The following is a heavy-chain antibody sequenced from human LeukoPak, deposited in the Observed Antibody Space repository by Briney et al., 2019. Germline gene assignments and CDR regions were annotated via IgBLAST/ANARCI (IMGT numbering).Heavy chain of an antibody. V-gene: IGHV4-59*12. D-gene: IGHD3-22*01. CDR3: ARGSDYYDSSGYYSYFDY. CDR2: IYYSGST. J-gene: IGHJ4*02. CDR1: GDSISTYY. Sequence: SETLSLTCTVSGDSISTYYWSWVRQPPGKGLEWIGNIYYSGSTYYNPSLKSRVTISVDTSKNQFSLKLSSVTAADTAVYYCARGSDYYDSSGYYSYFDYWGQGTLVTVSS.